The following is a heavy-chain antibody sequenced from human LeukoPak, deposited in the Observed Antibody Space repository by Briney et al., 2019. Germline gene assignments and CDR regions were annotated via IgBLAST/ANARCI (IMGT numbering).Heavy chain of an antibody. D-gene: IGHD2-2*01. CDR1: GFTLSSYG. Sequence: PGGSLRLSCAASGFTLSSYGMHWVRQAPGKGLEWVAFIRYDGSNKYYADSVKGRFTISRDNSKNTLYLQMNSLRAEDTAVYYCAKEWGTYCSSTSCYIFDYWGQGTLVTVSS. CDR3: AKEWGTYCSSTSCYIFDY. V-gene: IGHV3-30*02. J-gene: IGHJ4*02. CDR2: IRYDGSNK.